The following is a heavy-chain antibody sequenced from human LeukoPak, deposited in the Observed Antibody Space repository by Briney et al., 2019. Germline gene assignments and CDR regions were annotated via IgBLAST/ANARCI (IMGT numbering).Heavy chain of an antibody. CDR3: ASLLDTLNYDFWSGYLDY. J-gene: IGHJ4*02. D-gene: IGHD3-3*01. Sequence: PSETLSLTCAVYGGSFSGYYWSWLRQPPGKGLEWIGEINHSGSTNYNPSLKSRVTISVDTSKNQFSLKLSSVTAADTALYYCASLLDTLNYDFWSGYLDYWGQGTLVTVSS. CDR2: INHSGST. CDR1: GGSFSGYY. V-gene: IGHV4-34*01.